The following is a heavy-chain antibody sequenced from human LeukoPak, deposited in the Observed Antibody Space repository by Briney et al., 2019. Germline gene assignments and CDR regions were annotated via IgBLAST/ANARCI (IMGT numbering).Heavy chain of an antibody. V-gene: IGHV4-31*03. Sequence: PSQTLSLTCTVSGGSISSGGYYWSWIRQHPGKGLEWIGYIYYSGSTYYNPSLKSRVTISVDTSKNQFSLKLSSVTAADTAVYYCARDKPRIAAAGTWFDPWGQGTLVTVSS. CDR2: IYYSGST. CDR1: GGSISSGGYY. D-gene: IGHD6-13*01. CDR3: ARDKPRIAAAGTWFDP. J-gene: IGHJ5*02.